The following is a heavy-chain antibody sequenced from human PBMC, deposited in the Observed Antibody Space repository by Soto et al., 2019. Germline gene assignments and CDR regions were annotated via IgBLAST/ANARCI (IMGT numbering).Heavy chain of an antibody. CDR3: AKELAWSGYDSSYYYYYGMDV. CDR2: ISGSGGST. V-gene: IGHV3-23*01. D-gene: IGHD5-12*01. Sequence: PGGSLRLSCAASGFTFSSYAMSWVRQAPGKGLEWVSAISGSGGSTYYADSVKGRFTISRDNSKNTLYLQMNSLRAEDTAVYYCAKELAWSGYDSSYYYYYGMDVWGQGTTVTVSS. CDR1: GFTFSSYA. J-gene: IGHJ6*02.